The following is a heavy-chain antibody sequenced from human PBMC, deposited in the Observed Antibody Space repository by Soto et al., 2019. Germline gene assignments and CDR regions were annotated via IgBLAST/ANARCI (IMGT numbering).Heavy chain of an antibody. CDR3: ARGLGAITMIVVNAFDI. Sequence: PSETLSLTCAVYGGSFSGYYWSWIRQPPGKGLEWIGEINHSGSTNYNPSLKSRVTISVDTSKNQFSLKLSSVIAADTAVYYCARGLGAITMIVVNAFDIWGQGTMVTVSS. CDR2: INHSGST. J-gene: IGHJ3*02. D-gene: IGHD3-22*01. V-gene: IGHV4-34*01. CDR1: GGSFSGYY.